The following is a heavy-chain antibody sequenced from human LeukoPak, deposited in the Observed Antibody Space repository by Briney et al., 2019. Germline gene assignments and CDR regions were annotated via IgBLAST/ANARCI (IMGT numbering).Heavy chain of an antibody. V-gene: IGHV1-3*01. CDR1: GYTFTSYA. D-gene: IGHD3-22*01. CDR3: AREENYYDSSGRPHY. J-gene: IGHJ4*02. Sequence: ASVKVSCKASGYTFTSYAMHWVRQAPGQRLEWMGWINAGNGNTKYSQKFQGRVTITRDTSASTAYMELSSLRSEDTAVYYCAREENYYDSSGRPHYWGQGTLVTVSS. CDR2: INAGNGNT.